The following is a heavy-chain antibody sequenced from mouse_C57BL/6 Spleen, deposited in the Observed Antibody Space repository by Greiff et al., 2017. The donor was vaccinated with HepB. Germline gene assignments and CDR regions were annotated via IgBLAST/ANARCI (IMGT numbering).Heavy chain of an antibody. CDR1: GYTFTDYY. J-gene: IGHJ3*01. CDR3: ARGSITTVVAKAY. CDR2: INPNNGGT. Sequence: EVQLQQSGPELVKPGASVKISCKASGYTFTDYYMNWVKQSHGKSLEWIGDINPNNGGTSYNQKFKGKATLTVDKSSSTAYMELRSLTSEDSAVYYCARGSITTVVAKAYWGQGTLVTVSA. D-gene: IGHD1-1*01. V-gene: IGHV1-26*01.